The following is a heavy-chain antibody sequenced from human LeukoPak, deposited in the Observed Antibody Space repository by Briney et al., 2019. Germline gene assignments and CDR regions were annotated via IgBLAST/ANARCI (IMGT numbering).Heavy chain of an antibody. Sequence: KPSETLSLTCTVSGGSIGSNYWTWIRQPPGKGLEYIGYIYYTGGTNYNPSLKSRVTISVDTSKNQFSPKLSSVTAADTAVYFCAKYGNSGWVIDNWGQGTLVTVSS. CDR2: IYYTGGT. V-gene: IGHV4-59*08. CDR3: AKYGNSGWVIDN. CDR1: GGSIGSNY. J-gene: IGHJ4*02. D-gene: IGHD6-19*01.